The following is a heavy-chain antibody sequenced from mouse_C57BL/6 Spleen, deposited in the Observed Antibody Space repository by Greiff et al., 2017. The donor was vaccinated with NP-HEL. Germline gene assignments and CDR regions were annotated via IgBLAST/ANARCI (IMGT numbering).Heavy chain of an antibody. CDR1: GYTFTSYW. D-gene: IGHD1-1*01. CDR3: ARNYGSSFYYAMDY. J-gene: IGHJ4*01. Sequence: QVQLQQPGAELVKPGASVKLSCKASGYTFTSYWMHWVKQRPGRGLEWIGRIDPNSGGTKYNQKFKSKATLTVDKPSSTAYMQLSSLTSEDAAVYYCARNYGSSFYYAMDYWGQGTSVTVSS. V-gene: IGHV1-72*01. CDR2: IDPNSGGT.